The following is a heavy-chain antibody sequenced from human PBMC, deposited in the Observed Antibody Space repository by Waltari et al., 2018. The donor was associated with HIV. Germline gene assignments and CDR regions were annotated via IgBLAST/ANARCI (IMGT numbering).Heavy chain of an antibody. J-gene: IGHJ4*02. D-gene: IGHD6-13*01. CDR3: ARDLGGYSSSWY. V-gene: IGHV3-7*04. Sequence: EVQLVESGGGLVQPGGSLRLSCAASGFTFSSYWMSWVRQAPGKELEWGGKIKQEGSEEYYVDSVKGRFTISRDNAKNSLYLQMNSLRAEDTAVYYCARDLGGYSSSWYWGQGTLVTVSS. CDR2: IKQEGSEE. CDR1: GFTFSSYW.